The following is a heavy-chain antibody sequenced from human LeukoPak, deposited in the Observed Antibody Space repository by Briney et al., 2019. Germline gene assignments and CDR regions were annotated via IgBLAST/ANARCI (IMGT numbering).Heavy chain of an antibody. CDR3: ARRSGYSYASYYFDY. CDR2: IYYSGTT. V-gene: IGHV4-39*01. Sequence: PSETLSLTCTVSGGSISSSSYYWGRLRPPPGMGLEGLGSIYYSGTTYYNPSLKSRVTISVDTSKHQFSLKLSSVPAADTAVYYCARRSGYSYASYYFDYWGQGTLVTVSS. J-gene: IGHJ4*02. CDR1: GGSISSSSYY. D-gene: IGHD5-18*01.